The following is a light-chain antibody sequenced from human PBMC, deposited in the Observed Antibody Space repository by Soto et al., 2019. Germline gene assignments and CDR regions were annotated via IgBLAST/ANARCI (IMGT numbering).Light chain of an antibody. V-gene: IGLV2-14*03. Sequence: QSVLTQPASVSGSPGQSITISCTGTSSDVGGYNYVSWYQQHPGKVPKLIIYAVSNRPSGVSDRFSGSKSGNTASLTISGLQAEDEALYYCCSYTNVYSYVFGGGTKLTVL. CDR3: CSYTNVYSYV. CDR1: SSDVGGYNY. CDR2: AVS. J-gene: IGLJ1*01.